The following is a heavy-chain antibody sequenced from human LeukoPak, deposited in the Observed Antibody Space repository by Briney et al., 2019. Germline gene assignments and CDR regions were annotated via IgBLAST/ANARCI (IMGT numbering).Heavy chain of an antibody. CDR1: GYTFTSYD. Sequence: ASVTVSCKASGYTFTSYDINWVRQATGQGLEWMGWMNPNSGNTGYAQKFQGRVTMTRNTSISTAYMELSSLRSEDTAVYYCARVKYDFWSGYYSEADYYYYMDVWGKGTTVTVSS. V-gene: IGHV1-8*01. D-gene: IGHD3-3*01. J-gene: IGHJ6*03. CDR2: MNPNSGNT. CDR3: ARVKYDFWSGYYSEADYYYYMDV.